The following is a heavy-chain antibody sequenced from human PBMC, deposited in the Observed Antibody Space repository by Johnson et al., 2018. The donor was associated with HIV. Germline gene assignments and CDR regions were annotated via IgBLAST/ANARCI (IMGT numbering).Heavy chain of an antibody. CDR2: ISWNSGSI. Sequence: QLVESGGGVVQPGRSLRLSCTASGFTFSSYGMHWVRQAPGKGLEWVSGISWNSGSIGHADSVKGRFTISRDNAKNSLHLQMSSLRAEDTALYYCAKGATRYKTDGSKHDGAFDVWGQGTMVTVSS. CDR3: AKGATRYKTDGSKHDGAFDV. D-gene: IGHD1-26*01. V-gene: IGHV3-9*01. CDR1: GFTFSSYG. J-gene: IGHJ3*01.